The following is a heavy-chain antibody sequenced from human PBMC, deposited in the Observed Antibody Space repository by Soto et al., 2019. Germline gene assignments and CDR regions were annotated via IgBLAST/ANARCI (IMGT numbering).Heavy chain of an antibody. D-gene: IGHD2-21*01. J-gene: IGHJ4*02. CDR2: IAPGNGNT. CDR3: AKGSRMWTPDY. Sequence: ASVKVSCKASGYTFTDYSIHWVRQAPGQRLEWMGWIAPGNGNTKYSQNFQGRVTITRDTSATTAYMELSSLRSEDTAVYYCAKGSRMWTPDYWGQGTLVTVSS. CDR1: GYTFTDYS. V-gene: IGHV1-3*01.